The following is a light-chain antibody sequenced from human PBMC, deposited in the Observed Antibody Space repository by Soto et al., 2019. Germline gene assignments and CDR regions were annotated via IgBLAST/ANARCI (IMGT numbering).Light chain of an antibody. CDR2: GAS. V-gene: IGKV3-20*01. CDR3: HQYGSSPLT. Sequence: EIVLTQSPGTLSLSPGERATLSCRASPSVSSSYLAWYQQKPGQPPRLLIYGASSRATGIPDRFSGSGSGTDFTLTISRLEPEDFAVYYCHQYGSSPLTFGGGTKVEIK. J-gene: IGKJ4*01. CDR1: PSVSSSY.